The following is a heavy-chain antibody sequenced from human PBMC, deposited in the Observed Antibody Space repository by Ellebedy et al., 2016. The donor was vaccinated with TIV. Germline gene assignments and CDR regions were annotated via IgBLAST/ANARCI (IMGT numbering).Heavy chain of an antibody. CDR1: GFTFSTYA. D-gene: IGHD3-22*01. V-gene: IGHV3-23*01. Sequence: GESLKISCAASGFTFSTYAMSWVRQAPGKGLEWVSSITGSGDGTYYADSVKGRFTISRDNSKNTLSLQMSSLRAEDTAVYYCATDPDGLYYYDGGLDYWGQGTLVTVSS. J-gene: IGHJ4*02. CDR3: ATDPDGLYYYDGGLDY. CDR2: ITGSGDGT.